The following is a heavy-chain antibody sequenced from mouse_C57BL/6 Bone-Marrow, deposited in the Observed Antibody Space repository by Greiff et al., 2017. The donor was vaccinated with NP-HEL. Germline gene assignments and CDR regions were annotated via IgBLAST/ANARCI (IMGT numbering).Heavy chain of an antibody. V-gene: IGHV6-3*01. CDR1: GFTFSNYW. CDR2: IRLKSDNYAT. CDR3: TGGGGYFDV. J-gene: IGHJ1*03. Sequence: DVMLVESGGGLVQPGGSMKLSCVASGFTFSNYWMNWVRQSPEKGLEWVAQIRLKSDNYATHYAESVKGRFTISRDDSKSSVYLQMNNLRAEDTGIYYCTGGGGYFDVWGTGTTVTVSS.